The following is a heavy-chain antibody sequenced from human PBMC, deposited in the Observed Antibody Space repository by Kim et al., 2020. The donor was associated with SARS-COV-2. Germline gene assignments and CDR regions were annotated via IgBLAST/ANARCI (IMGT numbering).Heavy chain of an antibody. CDR3: TRDRVTIYGVIITEDAFDI. J-gene: IGHJ3*02. Sequence: GRFTISRDNAKNSLYLQMKSLRVEDTAVYYCTRDRVTIYGVIITEDAFDIWGQGTMVTVSS. V-gene: IGHV3-21*06. D-gene: IGHD3-3*01.